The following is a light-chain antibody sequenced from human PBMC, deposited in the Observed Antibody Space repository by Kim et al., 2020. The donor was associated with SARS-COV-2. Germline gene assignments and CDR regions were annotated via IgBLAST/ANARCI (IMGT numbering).Light chain of an antibody. CDR1: QSVSSS. J-gene: IGKJ1*01. Sequence: SPGERAPLSCRASQSVSSSLAWYQQKPGQAPRLLMYGVSNRATGTPARFSGSGSGTEFTLTISSLQSEDVATYYCQQYHNWPPWTFGQGTKVDIK. CDR3: QQYHNWPPWT. V-gene: IGKV3-15*01. CDR2: GVS.